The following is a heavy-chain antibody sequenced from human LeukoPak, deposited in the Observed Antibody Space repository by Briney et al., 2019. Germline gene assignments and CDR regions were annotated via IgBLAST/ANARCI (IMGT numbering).Heavy chain of an antibody. D-gene: IGHD3-10*01. CDR3: ARDPLGGGGGFDY. V-gene: IGHV4-34*09. CDR1: GGSFSGYY. CDR2: INHSGST. J-gene: IGHJ4*02. Sequence: SETLSLTCAVYGGSFSGYYWSWIRRPPGKGLEWIGEINHSGSTYYNPSLKSRVTISVDTSKNQFSLKLSSVTAADTAVYYCARDPLGGGGGFDYWGQGTLVTVSS.